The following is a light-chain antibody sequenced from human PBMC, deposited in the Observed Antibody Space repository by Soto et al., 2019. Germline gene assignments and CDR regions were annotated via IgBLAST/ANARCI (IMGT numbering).Light chain of an antibody. CDR2: SAS. J-gene: IGKJ3*01. Sequence: DIQLTQSPSFLSASVGDRVTITCRASLGISTYLAWYQQKPGKAPNLLIYSASTLQSGVPSRFSGSGSGTEFTLTISSLQPEDCAPYYGQQVNPYTFGPGTKVDIK. CDR1: LGISTY. V-gene: IGKV1-9*01. CDR3: QQVNPYT.